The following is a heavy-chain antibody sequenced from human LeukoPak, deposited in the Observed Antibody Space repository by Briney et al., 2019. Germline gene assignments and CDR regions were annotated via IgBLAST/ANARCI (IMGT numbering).Heavy chain of an antibody. CDR2: TRYDGNNK. V-gene: IGHV3-30*02. J-gene: IGHJ4*02. CDR3: AKDTTGSYQRAFDY. CDR1: GFSFSTYA. D-gene: IGHD1-1*01. Sequence: GGSLRLSCAASGFSFSTYAMHWVRQAPGKGLEWVASTRYDGNNKYYADSVKGRFTISRDNSKNTLYLQVNSLRAEDTAVYYCAKDTTGSYQRAFDYWDQGTLVTVSS.